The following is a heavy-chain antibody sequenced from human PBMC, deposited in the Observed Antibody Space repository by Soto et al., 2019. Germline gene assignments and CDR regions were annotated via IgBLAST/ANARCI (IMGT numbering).Heavy chain of an antibody. J-gene: IGHJ4*02. Sequence: GGSLRLACAASGFSVSSSYVNWVRQAPGKGLEWVSVINCLGNTYYAGCVKGRFTVSRDKSKNTVYLQMNSLTGDDTAVYYCAKANMVRGEKPVYSIDSWGQGILVTVSS. D-gene: IGHD3-10*01. CDR3: AKANMVRGEKPVYSIDS. CDR1: GFSVSSSY. V-gene: IGHV3-53*01. CDR2: INCLGNT.